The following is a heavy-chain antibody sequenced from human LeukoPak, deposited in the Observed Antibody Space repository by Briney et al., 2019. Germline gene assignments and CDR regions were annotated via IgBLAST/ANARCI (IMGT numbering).Heavy chain of an antibody. CDR2: TYYRSKWYN. CDR3: ARAAAIAARRGVFDY. V-gene: IGHV6-1*01. Sequence: SQTLSLTCAISGDSVSSNSAAWNWIRQSPSRGLEWLGRTYYRSKWYNDYAVSVKSRITINPDTSKNQFSLKLSSVTAADTAVYYCARAAAIAARRGVFDYWGQGTLVTVSS. CDR1: GDSVSSNSAA. D-gene: IGHD6-6*01. J-gene: IGHJ4*02.